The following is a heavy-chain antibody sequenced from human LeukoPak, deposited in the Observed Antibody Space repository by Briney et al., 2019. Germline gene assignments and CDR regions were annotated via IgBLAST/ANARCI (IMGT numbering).Heavy chain of an antibody. J-gene: IGHJ4*02. CDR3: ARDRSYYSDTGTDY. CDR1: GGSFSGYY. V-gene: IGHV4-34*01. D-gene: IGHD3-22*01. CDR2: INHVGAT. Sequence: SETLSLTCAVYGGSFSGYYWSWIRQPPEKGLEWIGEINHVGATNYSPSLWRRVTISVDTSKNQFSLRLHSVTAADTAVYYCARDRSYYSDTGTDYWGQGALVTVSS.